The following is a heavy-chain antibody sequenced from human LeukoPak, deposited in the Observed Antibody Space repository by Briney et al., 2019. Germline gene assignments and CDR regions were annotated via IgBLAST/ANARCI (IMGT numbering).Heavy chain of an antibody. CDR2: ISGNGDTT. CDR3: AKDKGGHDIFSGHYIANWFDP. V-gene: IGHV3-43*02. CDR1: GFKFDDYA. J-gene: IGHJ5*02. Sequence: PGGSLRLSCAASGFKFDDYAMHWIRQIPGKGLEWVSLISGNGDTTNYRDSVKGRFTVARDNSKNSLYLQMNTLKTEDTGLYYCAKDKGGHDIFSGHYIANWFDPWGQGTLVTVSS. D-gene: IGHD3-9*01.